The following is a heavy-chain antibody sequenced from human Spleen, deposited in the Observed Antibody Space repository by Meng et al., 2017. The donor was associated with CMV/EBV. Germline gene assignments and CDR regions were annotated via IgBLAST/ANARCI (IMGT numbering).Heavy chain of an antibody. CDR1: GFTFSSYS. Sequence: GGSLRLSCAASGFTFSSYSMNWVRQAPGKGLEWVSYISSSSSTIYYADSVKGRFTISRDNAKNSLYLQMNSLRAEDTAVYYCARVGSTRGIAAARNWFDPWGQGTLVTVSS. CDR3: ARVGSTRGIAAARNWFDP. J-gene: IGHJ5*02. D-gene: IGHD6-13*01. CDR2: ISSSSSTI. V-gene: IGHV3-48*04.